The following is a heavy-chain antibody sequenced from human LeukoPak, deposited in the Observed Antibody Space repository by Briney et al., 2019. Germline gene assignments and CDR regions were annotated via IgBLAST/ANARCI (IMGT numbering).Heavy chain of an antibody. V-gene: IGHV1-2*02. CDR2: INPKNGDT. CDR1: GYPFSDYY. J-gene: IGHJ4*02. CDR3: ASLSAL. Sequence: ASVKVSCKTSGYPFSDYYIHWIRQASGQGLESMGWINPKNGDTKYAQRSQGRLTITMDTSIDTVYMELRSLRYDDTAVYYCASLSALWGQGTLVTVSS.